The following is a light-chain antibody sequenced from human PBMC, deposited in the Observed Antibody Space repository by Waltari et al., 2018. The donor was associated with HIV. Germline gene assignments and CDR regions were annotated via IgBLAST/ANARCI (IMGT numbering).Light chain of an antibody. V-gene: IGLV3-1*01. J-gene: IGLJ2*01. CDR2: QDN. Sequence: SSEMTQPPSVSVSPGQTASITCSGDTLGDKYASWYQQKPGQSPVLVLYQDNKRPSGIPERFSGSKSGNTASLTISGLQAEDEADYYCCSYADNYPVVFGGGTKLTVL. CDR1: TLGDKY. CDR3: CSYADNYPVV.